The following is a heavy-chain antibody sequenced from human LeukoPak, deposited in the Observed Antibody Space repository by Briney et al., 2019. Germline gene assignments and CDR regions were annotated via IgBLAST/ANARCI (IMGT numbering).Heavy chain of an antibody. V-gene: IGHV1-2*02. D-gene: IGHD6-19*01. CDR1: GYTFTGYY. J-gene: IGHJ4*02. CDR2: INPNSGDT. Sequence: ASVKVSCKASGYTFTGYYIHWVRQAPGQGLEWMGWINPNSGDTHYAQKFQGRVTMTRDTSISTGYMELSRLTSDDTALYYCARGGPSRGSGFYYFDYWGQGTLVTVSS. CDR3: ARGGPSRGSGFYYFDY.